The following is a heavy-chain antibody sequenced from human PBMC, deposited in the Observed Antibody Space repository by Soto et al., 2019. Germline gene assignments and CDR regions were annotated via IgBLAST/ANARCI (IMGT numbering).Heavy chain of an antibody. CDR2: IHPGDSDT. CDR3: ARTPGPEVAASLEYYYFSGMDV. V-gene: IGHV5-51*01. CDR1: GYRFTSYW. Sequence: GESLEISCEASGYRFTSYWIGWVRQMPGKGLEWMGIIHPGDSDTKYSPSFQGQVTISVDKSITTAYLQWSSLKASDTAMYYCARTPGPEVAASLEYYYFSGMDVWGQGTTVTVSS. D-gene: IGHD2-15*01. J-gene: IGHJ6*02.